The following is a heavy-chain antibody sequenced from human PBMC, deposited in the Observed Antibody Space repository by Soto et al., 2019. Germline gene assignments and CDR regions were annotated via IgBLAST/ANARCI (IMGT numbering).Heavy chain of an antibody. CDR3: ARDPSHGALDY. CDR1: GFTFSSSW. Sequence: PGGSLRLSCAASGFTFSSSWMSWVRQAPGEGLEWVALINQAGSEIYYVDSVKGRFTISRDNAKNSLYLLMNSLRAEDTAVYFCARDPSHGALDYWGQGTPVTVSS. V-gene: IGHV3-7*04. D-gene: IGHD4-17*01. J-gene: IGHJ4*02. CDR2: INQAGSEI.